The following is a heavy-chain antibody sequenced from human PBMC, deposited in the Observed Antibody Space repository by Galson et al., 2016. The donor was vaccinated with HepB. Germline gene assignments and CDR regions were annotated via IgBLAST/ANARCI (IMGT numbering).Heavy chain of an antibody. CDR1: AYMLTELS. Sequence: SVKVSCKVVAYMLTELSIHWVRQAAGRGLEWMGSFDPEDGENVAAQEFQDRVTLTEDTSTDTAYMELRSLRFEDTAVYYCASARTVGYLHRTGDHNAVGVWGQGTMVTVSS. J-gene: IGHJ3*01. V-gene: IGHV1-24*01. D-gene: IGHD1-14*01. CDR3: ASARTVGYLHRTGDHNAVGV. CDR2: FDPEDGEN.